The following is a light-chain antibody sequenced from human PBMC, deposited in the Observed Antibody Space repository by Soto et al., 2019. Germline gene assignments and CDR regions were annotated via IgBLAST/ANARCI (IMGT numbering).Light chain of an antibody. J-gene: IGLJ1*01. CDR2: GVK. Sequence: QSALTQPASVSGYPGQSITISCTGSGRDIGAYDYVSWYQQHPGKAPKLLIYGVKNRPSGVSYRFSASKSAFTASLTISGLQAEDEAHYYCSSYTPSYFYVFGPGTKATVL. CDR3: SSYTPSYFYV. V-gene: IGLV2-14*01. CDR1: GRDIGAYDY.